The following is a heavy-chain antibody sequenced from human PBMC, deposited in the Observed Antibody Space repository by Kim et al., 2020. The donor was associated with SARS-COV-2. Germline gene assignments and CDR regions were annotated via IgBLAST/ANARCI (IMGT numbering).Heavy chain of an antibody. Sequence: SGNTGYAQKFQGRVTMTRNTSISTAYMELSSLRSEDTAVYYCARKLGSDYWGQGTLVTVSS. V-gene: IGHV1-8*01. J-gene: IGHJ4*02. D-gene: IGHD7-27*01. CDR2: SGNT. CDR3: ARKLGSDY.